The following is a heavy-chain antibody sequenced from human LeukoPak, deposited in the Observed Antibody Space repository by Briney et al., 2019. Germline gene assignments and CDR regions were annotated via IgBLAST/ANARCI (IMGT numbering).Heavy chain of an antibody. V-gene: IGHV1-46*01. J-gene: IGHJ5*02. CDR2: INPSGGST. CDR3: ARDSDRSGRIGWFDP. CDR1: GYTFTSYY. D-gene: IGHD3-22*01. Sequence: AAVKVSCTASGYTFTSYYMHWVRQAPGQGLEWMGIINPSGGSTSYAQKFQGRVTMTRDMSTSTVYMELSSLRSEDTAVYYCARDSDRSGRIGWFDPWGQGTLVTVSS.